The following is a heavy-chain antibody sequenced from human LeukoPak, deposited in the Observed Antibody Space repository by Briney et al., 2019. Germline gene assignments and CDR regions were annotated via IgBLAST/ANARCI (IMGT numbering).Heavy chain of an antibody. V-gene: IGHV4-4*07. J-gene: IGHJ4*02. D-gene: IGHD2-2*01. CDR2: ISTSGSS. CDR1: NDSISSYY. Sequence: PSETLSLTCIVSNDSISSYYWSWIRQPAGKGLEWIGLISTSGSSNYNPSLKSRVTMSLDTSKNQFSLKLSSVTAADTAVYYCARDPTTWYFDYWGQGTLVTASS. CDR3: ARDPTTWYFDY.